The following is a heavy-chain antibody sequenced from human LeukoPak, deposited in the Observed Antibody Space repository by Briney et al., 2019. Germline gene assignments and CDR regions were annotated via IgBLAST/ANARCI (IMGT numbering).Heavy chain of an antibody. Sequence: SETLSLTCTVSGGSISSYYWSWIRQPPGKGLEWIGYIYYSGSTNYNPSLKSRVTISVDTSKNRFSLKLSSVTAADTAVYYCARDFYDSSGYYKNWFDPWGQGTLVTVSS. CDR3: ARDFYDSSGYYKNWFDP. CDR1: GGSISSYY. J-gene: IGHJ5*02. D-gene: IGHD3-22*01. CDR2: IYYSGST. V-gene: IGHV4-59*01.